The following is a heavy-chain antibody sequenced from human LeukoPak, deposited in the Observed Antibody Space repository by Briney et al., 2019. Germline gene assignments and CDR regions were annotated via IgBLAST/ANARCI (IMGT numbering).Heavy chain of an antibody. D-gene: IGHD3-9*01. J-gene: IGHJ6*03. Sequence: ASVKVSCKASGYTFTSYGISWVRQAPGQGLEWMGWISAYNGNTNYAQKLQGRVTMTTDTSTSTAYMELRSLRSDDTAVYYCARICPLFHAETGCSMYYMDVWGKGTTVTVSS. V-gene: IGHV1-18*01. CDR1: GYTFTSYG. CDR3: ARICPLFHAETGCSMYYMDV. CDR2: ISAYNGNT.